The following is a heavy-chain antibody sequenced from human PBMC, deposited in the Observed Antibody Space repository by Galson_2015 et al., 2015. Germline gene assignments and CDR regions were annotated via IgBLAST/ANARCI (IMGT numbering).Heavy chain of an antibody. D-gene: IGHD3-3*01. Sequence: SVKVSCKASGYTFTSYGISWVRQAPGQGLEWREWIRPNNGKTNYAQNLQGKVTMTTDTSTSTAYMELRSLRSDDTAVYYCARVHYDFWSGYYYYFDYWGQGTLVTVSS. V-gene: IGHV1-18*01. CDR1: GYTFTSYG. CDR2: IRPNNGKT. J-gene: IGHJ4*02. CDR3: ARVHYDFWSGYYYYFDY.